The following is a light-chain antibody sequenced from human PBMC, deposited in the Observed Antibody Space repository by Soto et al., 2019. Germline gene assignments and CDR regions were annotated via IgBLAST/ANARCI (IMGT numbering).Light chain of an antibody. J-gene: IGKJ2*01. V-gene: IGKV3-20*01. Sequence: EIVLTQSPGTLSLSPGERATLSCRASESVSSSYIAWYQQKPGQAPRLLIYAATSRATGIPDRLSGSGSGTDFTLTISRLEPEDFAMYYCQQYRSSPRTLGQGTKVDIK. CDR2: AAT. CDR1: ESVSSSY. CDR3: QQYRSSPRT.